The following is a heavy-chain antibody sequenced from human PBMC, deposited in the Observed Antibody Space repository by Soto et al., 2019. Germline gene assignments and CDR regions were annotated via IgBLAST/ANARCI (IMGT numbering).Heavy chain of an antibody. CDR1: GGSISRGGYF. J-gene: IGHJ4*02. V-gene: IGHV4-31*03. CDR3: ARVNKIFGVVIESFDY. D-gene: IGHD3-3*01. Sequence: PSETLSLTCTVSGGSISRGGYFWSWIRQHPGKGLEWIGHIYYTGSTFYSPSLKSRVVISRDTSKNQFSLKLSSVTAADTAVYYCARVNKIFGVVIESFDYWGQGTLVTVSS. CDR2: IYYTGST.